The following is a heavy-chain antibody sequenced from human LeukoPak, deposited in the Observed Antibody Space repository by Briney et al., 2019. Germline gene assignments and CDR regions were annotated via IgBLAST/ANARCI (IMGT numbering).Heavy chain of an antibody. CDR2: IIPIFGTA. V-gene: IGHV1-69*06. Sequence: SVKVSCKASGGTFSSYAISWVRQAPGQGLEWMGGIIPIFGTANYAQKFQGRVTITADKSTSTAYMELSSLRSEDTAVYYCARDGVDTAMVDSYYYYYYMDVWGKGTTVTVSS. J-gene: IGHJ6*03. CDR1: GGTFSSYA. D-gene: IGHD5-18*01. CDR3: ARDGVDTAMVDSYYYYYYMDV.